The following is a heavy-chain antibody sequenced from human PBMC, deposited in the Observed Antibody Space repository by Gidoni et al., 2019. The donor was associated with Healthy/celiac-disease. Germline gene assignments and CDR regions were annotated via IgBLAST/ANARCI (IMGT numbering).Heavy chain of an antibody. CDR3: ARDDLVEMATSYGMDV. CDR2: INHSGST. J-gene: IGHJ6*02. Sequence: QVQLQQWGAGLFTPSETLSLTCAVSGGSFSGYYLSWIRQPPGKGLEWIGEINHSGSTNYNPSLKSRVTIAVDTSKNQFSLKLSSVTAADTAVYYCARDDLVEMATSYGMDVWGQGTTVTVSS. CDR1: GGSFSGYY. D-gene: IGHD5-12*01. V-gene: IGHV4-34*01.